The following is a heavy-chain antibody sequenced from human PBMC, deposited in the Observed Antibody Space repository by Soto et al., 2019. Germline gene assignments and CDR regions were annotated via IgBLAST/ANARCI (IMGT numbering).Heavy chain of an antibody. CDR3: AGRFCTNGVCPFDS. V-gene: IGHV3-21*01. J-gene: IGHJ4*02. CDR1: EFTFSSYS. CDR2: ISRSSSQV. Sequence: GGSLRLSCAASEFTFSSYSMSWVRQAPGKGLEWVSSISRSSSQVYYADSVKGRFTISRDNAKNSLFLQMNSLRAEGTAVYYCAGRFCTNGVCPFDSWGQGTLVTVSS. D-gene: IGHD2-8*01.